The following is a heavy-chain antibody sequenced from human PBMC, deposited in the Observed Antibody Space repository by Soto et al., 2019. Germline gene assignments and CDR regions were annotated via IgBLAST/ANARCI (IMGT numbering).Heavy chain of an antibody. D-gene: IGHD5-12*01. CDR1: GFSLSTSGMC. V-gene: IGHV2-70*11. CDR2: IDWDDDK. J-gene: IGHJ6*03. Sequence: GSGPTLVNPTQTLTLTCTFSGFSLSTSGMCMRWIRQPPGKALEWLARIDWDDDKYYSTSLKTRLTISKDTSKNQVVLTMTNMDPVDTATYYCARINYIVAPAPYYYYYMDVWGKGTTVTVS. CDR3: ARINYIVAPAPYYYYYMDV.